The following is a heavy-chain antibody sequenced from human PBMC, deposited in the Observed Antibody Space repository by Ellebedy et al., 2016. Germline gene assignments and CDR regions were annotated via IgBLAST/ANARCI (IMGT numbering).Heavy chain of an antibody. CDR1: GFTFSSYW. V-gene: IGHV3-7*03. Sequence: GESLKISCAASGFTFSSYWMSWVRQAPGKGLEWVANIKQDGSEKYYVDSVKGRFTISRDNAKNSLYLQMNSLRVEDTALYYCRQGHYFDQWGQGALVTVSS. J-gene: IGHJ4*02. CDR3: RQGHYFDQ. CDR2: IKQDGSEK.